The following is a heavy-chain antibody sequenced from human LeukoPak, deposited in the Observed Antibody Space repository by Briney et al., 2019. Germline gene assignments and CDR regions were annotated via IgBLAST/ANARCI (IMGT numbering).Heavy chain of an antibody. D-gene: IGHD3-3*01. Sequence: SSETLSLTCTVSGGSISSSSYYWGWIRQPPGKGLEWIGSIYYSGSTYYDPSLKSRVTISVDTSKNQFSLKLSSVTAADTAVYYCARSGAIFGVVIIGDFDYWGQGTLVTVSS. CDR1: GGSISSSSYY. CDR3: ARSGAIFGVVIIGDFDY. CDR2: IYYSGST. J-gene: IGHJ4*02. V-gene: IGHV4-39*07.